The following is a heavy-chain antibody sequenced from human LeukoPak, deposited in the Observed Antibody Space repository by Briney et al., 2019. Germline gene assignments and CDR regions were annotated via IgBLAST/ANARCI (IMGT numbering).Heavy chain of an antibody. Sequence: PGGSLRLSCEVSGSPFSSHWMHWVRQPPQKGLEWVSRINQGGTWKAYADSVGGRFTVSRDDAKNTLYLQMNSLRGEDTAVYYCVRDTSVSRMDVWGQGTTVIVSS. CDR1: GSPFSSHW. V-gene: IGHV3-74*01. D-gene: IGHD5/OR15-5a*01. J-gene: IGHJ6*02. CDR3: VRDTSVSRMDV. CDR2: INQGGTWK.